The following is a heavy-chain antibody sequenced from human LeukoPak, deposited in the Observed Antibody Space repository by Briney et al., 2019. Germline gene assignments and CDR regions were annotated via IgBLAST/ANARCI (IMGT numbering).Heavy chain of an antibody. Sequence: PSETLSLTCTVSGYSISSGYYWGWIRQPPGQGLEWIGSIYHSGSTYYNPSLKSRVTISVDTSKNQFSLKLSSVTAADTAVYYCAREPLPPDAFDIWGQGTMVTVSS. V-gene: IGHV4-38-2*02. D-gene: IGHD2-15*01. CDR3: AREPLPPDAFDI. CDR1: GYSISSGYY. CDR2: IYHSGST. J-gene: IGHJ3*02.